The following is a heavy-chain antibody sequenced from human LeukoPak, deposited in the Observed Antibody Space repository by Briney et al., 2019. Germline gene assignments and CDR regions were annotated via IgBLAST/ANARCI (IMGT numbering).Heavy chain of an antibody. Sequence: SETLSLTCAVYGGSFSGYYWSWIRQPPGKGLEWIGEINHSGSTNYNPSLKSRVTISVDTSKNQFSLKLSSVTAADTAVYYCARGLVGSGSTLFDYWAREPWSPSPQ. J-gene: IGHJ4*02. CDR3: ARGLVGSGSTLFDY. D-gene: IGHD3-10*01. CDR2: INHSGST. V-gene: IGHV4-34*01. CDR1: GGSFSGYY.